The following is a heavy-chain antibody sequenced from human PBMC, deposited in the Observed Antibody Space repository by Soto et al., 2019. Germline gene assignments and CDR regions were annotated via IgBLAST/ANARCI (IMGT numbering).Heavy chain of an antibody. CDR3: ASPIHSSSYYFDY. V-gene: IGHV1-69*06. D-gene: IGHD6-6*01. CDR1: GGSFSSYA. J-gene: IGHJ4*02. Sequence: SVKLSCKAAGGSFSSYAIGWVRQDHGQWLDWLGRTIPISGTATYAQKFQGRVTITADKSTSTPYMELSSLRSEDTAVYYCASPIHSSSYYFDYWGQGPLVTVSS. CDR2: TIPISGTA.